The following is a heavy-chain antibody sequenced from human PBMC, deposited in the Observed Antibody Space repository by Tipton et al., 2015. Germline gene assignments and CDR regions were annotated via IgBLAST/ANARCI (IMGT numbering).Heavy chain of an antibody. V-gene: IGHV3-23*01. D-gene: IGHD6-13*01. CDR2: ISGSGTGT. CDR1: GLTFSTYA. CDR3: ARAKRGYTNSCPGY. Sequence: SLRLSCAASGLTFSTYAMSWVRQAPGKGLEWVSGISGSGTGTYYADSVKGRFTISRDNAKNTLFLQMNSLRAEDTALYYCARAKRGYTNSCPGYWGQGTLVTVSS. J-gene: IGHJ4*02.